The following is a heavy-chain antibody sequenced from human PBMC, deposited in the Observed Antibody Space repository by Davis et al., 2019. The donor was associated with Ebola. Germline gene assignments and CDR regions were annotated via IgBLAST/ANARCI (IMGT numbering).Heavy chain of an antibody. Sequence: AASVKVSCKASGYTFTGYYMHWVRQAPGQGLEWMGRINPNSGGTNYAQKFQGRVTMTRDTSISTAYMELSRLRSDDTAVYYCAREYSGYDYGFDYWGQGTLVTVSS. CDR2: INPNSGGT. D-gene: IGHD5-12*01. V-gene: IGHV1-2*06. CDR1: GYTFTGYY. CDR3: AREYSGYDYGFDY. J-gene: IGHJ4*02.